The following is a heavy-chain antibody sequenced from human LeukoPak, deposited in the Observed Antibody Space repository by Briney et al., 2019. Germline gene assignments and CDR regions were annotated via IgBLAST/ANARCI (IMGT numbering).Heavy chain of an antibody. CDR3: ARDYSSGWPNFDY. Sequence: ASVTVSCKASGYTFTTYGITWVRQAPGQGLEWMGWISAYNGNTNYAQKLQGRVTMTTDTSTSTAYMELRSLRSDDTAVYYCARDYSSGWPNFDYWGQGTLVTVSS. CDR2: ISAYNGNT. CDR1: GYTFTTYG. V-gene: IGHV1-18*01. J-gene: IGHJ4*02. D-gene: IGHD6-19*01.